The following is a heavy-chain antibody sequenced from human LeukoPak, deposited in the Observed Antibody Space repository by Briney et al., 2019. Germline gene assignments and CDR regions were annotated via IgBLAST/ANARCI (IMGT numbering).Heavy chain of an antibody. CDR1: GFTFSSYG. Sequence: GGSLRLSCAASGFTFSSYGMHWVRQAPGKGLEWVAVISYDGSNKYYADSVKGRFTISRDNAKNSLYLQMNSLRAEDTAVYYCARGTSSWYPKDIWGQGTMVTVSS. D-gene: IGHD6-13*01. CDR3: ARGTSSWYPKDI. V-gene: IGHV3-30*03. J-gene: IGHJ3*02. CDR2: ISYDGSNK.